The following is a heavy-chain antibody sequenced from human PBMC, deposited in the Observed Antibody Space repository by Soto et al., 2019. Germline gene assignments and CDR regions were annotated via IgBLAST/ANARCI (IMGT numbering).Heavy chain of an antibody. CDR2: INAGNGNT. Sequence: QVQLVQSGAEVKKPGASVKVSCKASGYTFTSYAMHWVRQVPGQRLEWMGWINAGNGNTKYSQKFQGRVTITRDTSASTAYMELSSLRSEDTAVYYCARAFRRFGELLMLGEFDYWGQGTLVTVSS. CDR1: GYTFTSYA. J-gene: IGHJ4*02. D-gene: IGHD3-10*01. V-gene: IGHV1-3*01. CDR3: ARAFRRFGELLMLGEFDY.